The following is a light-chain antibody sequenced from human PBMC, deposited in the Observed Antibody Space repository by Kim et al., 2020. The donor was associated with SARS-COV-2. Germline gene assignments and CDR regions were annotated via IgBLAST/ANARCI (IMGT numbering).Light chain of an antibody. Sequence: SYELTQPPSVSVSPGQTASITCSGDNFGDKYACWYQQKSRQSPVLVISPVNHRPSVLPSRFSVSNSCNTAPLTLTGTHAMDAVAYFFPAWASHPVLFLFG. J-gene: IGLJ1*01. V-gene: IGLV3-1*01. CDR3: PAWASHPVLFL. CDR1: NFGDKY. CDR2: PVN.